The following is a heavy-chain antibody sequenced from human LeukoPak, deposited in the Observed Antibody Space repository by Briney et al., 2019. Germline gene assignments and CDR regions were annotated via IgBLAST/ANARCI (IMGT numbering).Heavy chain of an antibody. D-gene: IGHD3-10*01. Sequence: TPSHSLSLTGTLSGGSISSSSYCWGWIRQPPGKGLEWFGRIYYRGKTYSKPSLKSRVTISVDTSKNQFSLKLSSVTAADTAVYYCARHRGWFGELQFSWFDPWGQGTLVTVSS. CDR2: IYYRGKT. CDR1: GGSISSSSYC. J-gene: IGHJ5*02. CDR3: ARHRGWFGELQFSWFDP. V-gene: IGHV4-39*01.